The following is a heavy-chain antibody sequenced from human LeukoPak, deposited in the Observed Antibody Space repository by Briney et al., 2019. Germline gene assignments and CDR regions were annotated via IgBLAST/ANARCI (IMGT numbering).Heavy chain of an antibody. CDR2: INHSGTT. CDR3: ARRTGTYYYDSSGYSPWRYYFDY. J-gene: IGHJ4*02. D-gene: IGHD3-22*01. V-gene: IGHV4-34*01. CDR1: GFTFSSYS. Sequence: GSLRLSCAASGFTFSSYSMNWVRQPPGKGLEWIGDINHSGTTNYSPSLKSRVTISVDTSKNQFSLKLSSVTAADTAVFYCARRTGTYYYDSSGYSPWRYYFDYWGQGTLVTVSS.